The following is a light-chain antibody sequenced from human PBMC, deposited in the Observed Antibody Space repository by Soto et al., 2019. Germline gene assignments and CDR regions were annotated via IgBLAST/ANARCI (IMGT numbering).Light chain of an antibody. J-gene: IGLJ7*01. V-gene: IGLV3-21*04. CDR1: NIRSKS. CDR2: YGS. CDR3: QVWDSSSDHAV. Sequence: SYELTQPPSVSVAPGKTARITCGGNNIRSKSVHWYQQKPGQAPVLIIYYGSDRPSGIPERFSGSNSGNTATLTISRVEAGDEADYYCQVWDSSSDHAVFGGGTQLTVL.